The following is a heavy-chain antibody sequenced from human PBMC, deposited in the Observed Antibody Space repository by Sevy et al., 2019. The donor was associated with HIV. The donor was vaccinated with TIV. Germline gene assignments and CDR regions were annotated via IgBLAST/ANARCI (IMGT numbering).Heavy chain of an antibody. J-gene: IGHJ4*02. Sequence: ASVKVSCKASGYSFTNYMIYWVRQAPGERLECMGWINAAFGDTKYSQTFQDRLTITRDTSASTVYMELNSLRSEDTAVYYCARDLCSGGSCYSAFVYWGQGTLVTVSS. D-gene: IGHD2-15*01. CDR3: ARDLCSGGSCYSAFVY. CDR1: GYSFTNYM. CDR2: INAAFGDT. V-gene: IGHV1-3*01.